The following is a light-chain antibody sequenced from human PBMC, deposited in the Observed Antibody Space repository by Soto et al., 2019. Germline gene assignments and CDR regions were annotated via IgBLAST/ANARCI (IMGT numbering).Light chain of an antibody. CDR3: QVWDSSSDLGV. J-gene: IGLJ1*01. V-gene: IGLV3-21*02. CDR1: NIGSKN. Sequence: SCELTQPPSVSVAPGQTARITCGENNIGSKNVHWYQQKPGQAPVLVVYDDSDRPSGIPERFSGSNSGNTATLTISRVEAGDEADYYCQVWDSSSDLGVFGTGTKLTVL. CDR2: DDS.